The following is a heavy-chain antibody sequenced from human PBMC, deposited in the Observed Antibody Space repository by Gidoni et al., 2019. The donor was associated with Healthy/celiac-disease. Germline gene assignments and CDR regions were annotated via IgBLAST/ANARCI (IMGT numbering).Heavy chain of an antibody. D-gene: IGHD3-9*01. CDR1: GFTFSSYA. V-gene: IGHV3-30-3*01. CDR2: ISYDGSNK. J-gene: IGHJ4*02. CDR3: ARDSHYDILTGFSYFDY. Sequence: QVQLVESGGGVVQPGRSLRLSCAASGFTFSSYAMHWVRQAPGKGLEWVAVISYDGSNKDYADSVKGRFTISRDNSKNTLYLQMNSLRAEDTAVYYCARDSHYDILTGFSYFDYWGQGTLVTVSS.